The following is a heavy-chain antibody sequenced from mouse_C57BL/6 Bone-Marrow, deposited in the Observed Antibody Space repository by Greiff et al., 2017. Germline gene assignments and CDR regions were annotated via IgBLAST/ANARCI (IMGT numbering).Heavy chain of an antibody. CDR1: GYTFTSYG. D-gene: IGHD2-4*01. J-gene: IGHJ2*01. CDR3: ARDDYDEADY. V-gene: IGHV1-81*01. CDR2: IYPRSGNT. Sequence: LQESGAELARPGASVKLSCKASGYTFTSYGISWVKQRTGQGLEWIGEIYPRSGNTYYNEKFKGKATLTADKSSSTAYMELRSLTSEDSAVSFCARDDYDEADYWGQGTTLTVSS.